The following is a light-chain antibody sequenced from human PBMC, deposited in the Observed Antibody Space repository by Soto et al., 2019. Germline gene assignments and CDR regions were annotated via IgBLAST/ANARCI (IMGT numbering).Light chain of an antibody. J-gene: IGKJ1*01. CDR3: QQYNNWPRM. Sequence: EIVMTQSPATLSVSPGERATLSCRASQSLSTNLAWYQQKPGQPPRLLIYGASTRATGIPARFSGSGSGTEFTLTISSLQSEDFAVYYCQQYNNWPRMFGQGTKVEIK. CDR1: QSLSTN. V-gene: IGKV3-15*01. CDR2: GAS.